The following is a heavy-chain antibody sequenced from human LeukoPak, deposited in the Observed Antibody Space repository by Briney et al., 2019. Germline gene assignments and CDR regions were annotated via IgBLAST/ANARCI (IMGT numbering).Heavy chain of an antibody. D-gene: IGHD2-2*01. V-gene: IGHV1-69*13. CDR2: IIPIFGTA. J-gene: IGHJ4*02. CDR1: GGTSSSYA. Sequence: ASVKVSCKASGGTSSSYAISWVRQAPGQGLEWMGGIIPIFGTANYAQKFQGRVTITADESTSTAYMELSSLRSEDTAVYYCARENQLRPYFDYWGQGTLVTVSS. CDR3: ARENQLRPYFDY.